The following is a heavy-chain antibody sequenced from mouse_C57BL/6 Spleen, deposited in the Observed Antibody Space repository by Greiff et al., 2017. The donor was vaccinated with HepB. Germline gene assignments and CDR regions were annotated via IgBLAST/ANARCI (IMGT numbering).Heavy chain of an antibody. Sequence: VQLQQPGAELVKPGASVKLSCKASGYTFTSYWMQWVKQRPGQGLEWIGEIDPSDSYTNYNQKFKGKATLTVDTSSSTAYMQLSSLTSEDSAVYYCARCPDPLYYFDYWGQGTTLTVSS. J-gene: IGHJ2*01. CDR1: GYTFTSYW. CDR2: IDPSDSYT. V-gene: IGHV1-50*01. CDR3: ARCPDPLYYFDY.